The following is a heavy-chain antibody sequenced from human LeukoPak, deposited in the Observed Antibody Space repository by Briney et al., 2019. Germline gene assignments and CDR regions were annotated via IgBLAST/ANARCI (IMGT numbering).Heavy chain of an antibody. V-gene: IGHV3-30*04. Sequence: SLTPSWAASGFTLSSYSIHCVRPAPGKGLEWVGFISYEGSNKYYTNSVKDRLTISRHNTKNTLYLQMTSPIPQETAMYNCERNDYWGQGNLVTVSS. CDR3: ERNDY. CDR1: GFTLSSYS. CDR2: ISYEGSNK. J-gene: IGHJ4*02.